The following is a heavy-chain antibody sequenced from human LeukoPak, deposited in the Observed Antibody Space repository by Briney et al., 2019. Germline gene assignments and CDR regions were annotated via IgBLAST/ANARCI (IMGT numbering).Heavy chain of an antibody. J-gene: IGHJ4*02. Sequence: SETLSRNCTVSGGSISSSSYYWRWIRQPPGKRLEWIRSIYHTESTYYNPALKSRVNISVDKSKNHFSLRLSSVTAADTAVYYCARHVDSSSWYSPLDYWGQGTLVTVSS. D-gene: IGHD6-13*01. CDR2: IYHTEST. CDR1: GGSISSSSYY. CDR3: ARHVDSSSWYSPLDY. V-gene: IGHV4-39*01.